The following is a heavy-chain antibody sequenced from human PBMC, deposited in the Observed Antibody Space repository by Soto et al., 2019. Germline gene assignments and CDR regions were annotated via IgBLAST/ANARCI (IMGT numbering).Heavy chain of an antibody. V-gene: IGHV5-51*01. Sequence: GSLKISCEGSGYNFDIHWIAWARQMPGKGLEWMGVIYPSDSDTRYSPSFQGQVTISVDKSISTAYLQWSSLKVSDTAMYYCARLTTFYFDTSGYGMDVWGQGTTVTVSS. J-gene: IGHJ6*02. CDR3: ARLTTFYFDTSGYGMDV. CDR1: GYNFDIHW. D-gene: IGHD3-22*01. CDR2: IYPSDSDT.